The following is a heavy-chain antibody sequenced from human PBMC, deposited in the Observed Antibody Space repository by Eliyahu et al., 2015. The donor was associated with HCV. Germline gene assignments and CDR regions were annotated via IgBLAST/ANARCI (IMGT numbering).Heavy chain of an antibody. CDR1: GFXFTNYV. D-gene: IGHD6-19*01. CDR2: VSYGGGGT. CDR3: ARAAYSSGWYPFDR. J-gene: IGHJ4*02. Sequence: EVQLLESGGGLVQPGGSLXLSCAASGFXFTNYVMTWVRQAPGKGLEWVSGVSYGGGGTVSADSVKGRFTISRDNSQSTLYLQMNSLRAEDTAVYYCARAAYSSGWYPFDRWGQGTLVTVSS. V-gene: IGHV3-23*01.